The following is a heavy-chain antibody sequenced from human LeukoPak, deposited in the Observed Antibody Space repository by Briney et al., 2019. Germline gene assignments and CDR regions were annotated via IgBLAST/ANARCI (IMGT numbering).Heavy chain of an antibody. J-gene: IGHJ4*02. D-gene: IGHD5-18*01. CDR2: IWYDGSNK. CDR1: GFTFSSYG. Sequence: GGSLRLSCVASGFTFSSYGMHWVRQAPGKVLEWVAFIWYDGSNKYYADSVEGRFTISRDNSKNTLSLQMSSLRPDDTAVYYCAKAYSYGYDYWGQGTLVTVSS. CDR3: AKAYSYGYDY. V-gene: IGHV3-30*02.